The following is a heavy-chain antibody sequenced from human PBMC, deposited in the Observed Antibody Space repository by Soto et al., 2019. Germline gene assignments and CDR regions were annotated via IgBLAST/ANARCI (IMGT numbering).Heavy chain of an antibody. D-gene: IGHD3-22*01. Sequence: EMQLLESGGGLVQPGGSLRLSCAASGFTFSSYAMSWVRQAPGKGLEWVSAISGSGGSTYYADSVKGRFTISRDNSKNTLYLQMNSLRAEDTAVYYCARDYYDSSGYYRPPQYFQHWGQGTLVTVSS. CDR2: ISGSGGST. V-gene: IGHV3-23*01. CDR1: GFTFSSYA. J-gene: IGHJ1*01. CDR3: ARDYYDSSGYYRPPQYFQH.